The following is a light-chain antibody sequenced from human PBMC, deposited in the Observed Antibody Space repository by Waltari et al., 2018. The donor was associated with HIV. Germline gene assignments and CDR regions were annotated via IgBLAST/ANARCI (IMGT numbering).Light chain of an antibody. CDR1: SSDVGGYSL. CDR2: EDT. CDR3: CSYGGFTTYV. Sequence: QSALTQPASVSGSPGQSITISCIGTSSDVGGYSLVSWYQHHPGKAPQLLIFEDTERPSGVSNRFSSSKSVTTASLTISGLLAEDAADYYCCSYGGFTTYVFGSGTKVTVL. J-gene: IGLJ1*01. V-gene: IGLV2-23*01.